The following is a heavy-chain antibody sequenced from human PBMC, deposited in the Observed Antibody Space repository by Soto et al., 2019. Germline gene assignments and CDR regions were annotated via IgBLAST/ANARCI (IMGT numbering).Heavy chain of an antibody. CDR2: INPNSRGT. V-gene: IGHV1-2*02. CDR1: GYTFTDYF. J-gene: IGHJ5*02. Sequence: ASVKVSCKASGYTFTDYFIHWVRQAPGQGFEWMGWINPNSRGTNYAQKFQGRVTMTRDTSNNTAYMELRGLRSDDTAVYYCARVTLKAGNWFDPWGQGTLVTVSS. CDR3: ARVTLKAGNWFDP.